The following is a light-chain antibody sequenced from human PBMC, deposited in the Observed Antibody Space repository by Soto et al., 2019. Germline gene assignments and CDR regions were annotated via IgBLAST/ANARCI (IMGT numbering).Light chain of an antibody. CDR2: GNR. CDR1: NSNLGAGYD. CDR3: QAYDYSLTAFV. Sequence: QSVLTQPPSVSGAPGQRVTISCTGNNSNLGAGYDVHWYQQLPGAAPKLVIFGNRNRPSGVPERFSGSKSGTSASLAIAGLQAEDEADYSCQAYDYSLTAFVFGGGTKVTVL. V-gene: IGLV1-40*01. J-gene: IGLJ3*02.